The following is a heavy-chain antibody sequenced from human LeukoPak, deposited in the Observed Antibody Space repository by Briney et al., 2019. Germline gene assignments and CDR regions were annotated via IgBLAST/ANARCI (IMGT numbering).Heavy chain of an antibody. Sequence: PSETLSLTCTVSGGSISGYYWSWVRQPPGEGLEWVGNIYYGGTTNYNPSLKSRVTISVDTSKNPFSLKLSSVTAADTAVYYCARGCSAGTPHNWFDPWGQGTLVTVSS. CDR1: GGSISGYY. V-gene: IGHV4-59*01. CDR2: IYYGGTT. J-gene: IGHJ5*02. D-gene: IGHD6-13*01. CDR3: ARGCSAGTPHNWFDP.